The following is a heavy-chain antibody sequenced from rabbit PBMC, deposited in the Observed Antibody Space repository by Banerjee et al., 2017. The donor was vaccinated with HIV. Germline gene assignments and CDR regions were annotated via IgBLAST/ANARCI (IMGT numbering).Heavy chain of an antibody. CDR2: INTNSGST. CDR1: GSDISSYS. J-gene: IGHJ4*01. Sequence: QSLEESGGDLVKPGASLTLTCTASGSDISSYSMGWVRQAPGKGLEWIACINTNSGSTYYASWAKGRFTISKTSSTTVTLQMTSLTAADTATYFCARDLAGVIGWNFNLWGPGTLVTVS. D-gene: IGHD4-1*01. V-gene: IGHV1S40*01. CDR3: ARDLAGVIGWNFNL.